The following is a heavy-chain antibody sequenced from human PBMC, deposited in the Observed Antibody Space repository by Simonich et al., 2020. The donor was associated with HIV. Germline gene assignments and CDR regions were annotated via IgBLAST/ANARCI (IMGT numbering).Heavy chain of an antibody. CDR2: FDPENLET. J-gene: IGHJ5*02. CDR1: GYTLTGLS. Sequence: QVQLVQSGAEVKKPGASVKVSCKVSGYTLTGLSMHWVRQAPGKGLEWMGGFDPENLETIYAQNFQGRVSMTEDTSTDTAYMELRSLRSDDTAVYYCAWYYCDSGGCYRWFDPWGQGTLVTVSS. D-gene: IGHD3-22*01. CDR3: AWYYCDSGGCYRWFDP. V-gene: IGHV1-24*01.